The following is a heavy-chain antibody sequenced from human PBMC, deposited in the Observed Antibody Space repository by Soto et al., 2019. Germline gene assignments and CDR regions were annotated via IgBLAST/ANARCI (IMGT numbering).Heavy chain of an antibody. CDR1: GYTFASYA. V-gene: IGHV1-18*01. CDR2: ISAYNGNT. CDR3: ARDPPPPDY. J-gene: IGHJ4*02. Sequence: QVQLVQSGAEVKKPGASVKVSCKASGYTFASYAISWMRQAPGQGLEWMGWISAYNGNTNYAQKLQGRVTMTTDPSTSTAYMELRILRSDDTAVYYCARDPPPPDYWGQGTLVTVSS.